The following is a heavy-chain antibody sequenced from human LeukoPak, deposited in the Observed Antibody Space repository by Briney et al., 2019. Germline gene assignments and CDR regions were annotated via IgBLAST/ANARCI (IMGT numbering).Heavy chain of an antibody. J-gene: IGHJ4*02. CDR2: IYPGDFDT. Sequence: GESLKISCKGSGYSFTSYWIAWVRQMPGKGLEWMGIIYPGDFDTRYSPSFQGQVTISANKSISTAYLQWSSLKASDTAVYYCARRAVRTGYFDYWGQGSLVTVSS. V-gene: IGHV5-51*01. CDR3: ARRAVRTGYFDY. CDR1: GYSFTSYW. D-gene: IGHD4-17*01.